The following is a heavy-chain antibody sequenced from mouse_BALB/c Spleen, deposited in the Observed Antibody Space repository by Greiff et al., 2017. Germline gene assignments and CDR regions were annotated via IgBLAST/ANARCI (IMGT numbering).Heavy chain of an antibody. J-gene: IGHJ2*01. Sequence: DVKLVESGGGLVKPGGSLKLSCAASGFTFSSYAMSWVRQSPEQRLEWVAEISSGGSYTYYPDTVTGRFTISRDNAKNTLYLEMSSLRSEDTAMYYCARSSLYYYGSSVYFDDWGQGTTLTVAS. V-gene: IGHV5-9-4*01. CDR2: ISSGGSYT. D-gene: IGHD1-1*01. CDR1: GFTFSSYA. CDR3: ARSSLYYYGSSVYFDD.